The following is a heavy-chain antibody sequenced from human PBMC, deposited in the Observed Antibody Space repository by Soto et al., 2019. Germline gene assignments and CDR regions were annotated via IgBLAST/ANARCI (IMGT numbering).Heavy chain of an antibody. J-gene: IGHJ3*02. CDR2: IRSKANSYAT. V-gene: IGHV3-73*01. D-gene: IGHD3-3*01. CDR3: TRRGRPVLRFLEWLSNDAFDI. CDR1: GFTFSGSA. Sequence: AGGSLRLSCAASGFTFSGSAMHWVRQASGKGLEWVGRIRSKANSYATAYAASVKGRFTISRDDSKNTAYLQMNSLKTEDTAVYYCTRRGRPVLRFLEWLSNDAFDIWGQGTMVTVSS.